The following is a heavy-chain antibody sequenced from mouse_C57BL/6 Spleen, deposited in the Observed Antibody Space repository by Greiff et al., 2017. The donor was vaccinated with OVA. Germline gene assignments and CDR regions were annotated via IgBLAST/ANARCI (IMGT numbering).Heavy chain of an antibody. CDR3: ARDGNLFAY. Sequence: EVKVEESGGGLVKPGGSLKLSCAASGFTFSSYAMSWVRQTPEKRLEWVATISDGGSYTYYPDNVKGRFTISRDNAKNNLYLQMSQLKSEDTAMYYCARDGNLFAYWGQGTLVTVSA. V-gene: IGHV5-4*01. D-gene: IGHD2-1*01. J-gene: IGHJ3*01. CDR1: GFTFSSYA. CDR2: ISDGGSYT.